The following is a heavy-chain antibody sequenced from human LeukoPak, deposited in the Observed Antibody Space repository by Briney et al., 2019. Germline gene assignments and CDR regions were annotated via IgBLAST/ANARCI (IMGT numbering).Heavy chain of an antibody. V-gene: IGHV3-48*03. J-gene: IGHJ6*04. D-gene: IGHD3-10*02. Sequence: QPGGSLRLSCAASGFIFSSYEMNWVRQAPGKGLEWVSYISSSGSTIYYADSVEGRFTISRDNAKNSLYLQMNSLRAEDTAVYYCAELGITMIGGVWGKGTTVTISS. CDR2: ISSSGSTI. CDR1: GFIFSSYE. CDR3: AELGITMIGGV.